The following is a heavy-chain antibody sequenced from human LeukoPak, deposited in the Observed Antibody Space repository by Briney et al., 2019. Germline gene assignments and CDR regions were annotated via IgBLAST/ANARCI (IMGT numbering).Heavy chain of an antibody. Sequence: GGSLRLSCAASGFTFTTYAVIWVRQAPGKGLEWVSAISGTAVDTFYADSVKGRFTISRDNSKNTLYLQMNRLRAEDTAVCYCAKGIYSSGWSYFDYWGHGTLVTVSS. D-gene: IGHD6-19*01. CDR3: AKGIYSSGWSYFDY. J-gene: IGHJ4*01. CDR2: ISGTAVDT. CDR1: GFTFTTYA. V-gene: IGHV3-23*01.